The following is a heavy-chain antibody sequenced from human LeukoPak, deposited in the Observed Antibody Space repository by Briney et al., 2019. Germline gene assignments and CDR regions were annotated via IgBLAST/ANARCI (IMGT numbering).Heavy chain of an antibody. J-gene: IGHJ4*02. CDR1: GGSITNTNYY. CDR3: ARELQYQFDY. CDR2: VYHSGTT. D-gene: IGHD2-21*01. Sequence: SETLSLTCTVSGGSITNTNYYWAWIRQPPGEGLEWIGSVYHSGTTYYTPSVKSRVSISVDTSKNHPSLKVTSVTAADTAVYYCARELQYQFDYWGQGSLVTVSS. V-gene: IGHV4-39*07.